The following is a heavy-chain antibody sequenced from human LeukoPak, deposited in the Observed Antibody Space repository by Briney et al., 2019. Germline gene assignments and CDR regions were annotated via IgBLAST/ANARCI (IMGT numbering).Heavy chain of an antibody. CDR3: ARDGARSNYGDYVGDY. Sequence: GASVKVSCKASGGTFSSYAISWVRQAPGQGLEWMGGIIPIFGTANYAQKFQGRVTITTDESTSTAYMELRSLRSEDTAVYYCARDGARSNYGDYVGDYWGQGTLVTVSS. J-gene: IGHJ4*02. CDR2: IIPIFGTA. D-gene: IGHD4-17*01. CDR1: GGTFSSYA. V-gene: IGHV1-69*05.